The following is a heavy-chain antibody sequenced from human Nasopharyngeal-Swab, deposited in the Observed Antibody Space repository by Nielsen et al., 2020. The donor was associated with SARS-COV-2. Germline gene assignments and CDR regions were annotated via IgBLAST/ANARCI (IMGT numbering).Heavy chain of an antibody. CDR2: IYYSGST. V-gene: IGHV4-39*01. Sequence: SATLSLTCSVSGCSISSSSYYWGWIRQPPGKGLEWIGSIYYSGSTYYIPYLKSQVTISVHTSKTQFSLKLIPVTAADTAVYYCARSPSSSWSTYYYGMDVWGQGTTVTVSS. J-gene: IGHJ6*02. CDR1: GCSISSSSYY. CDR3: ARSPSSSWSTYYYGMDV. D-gene: IGHD6-13*01.